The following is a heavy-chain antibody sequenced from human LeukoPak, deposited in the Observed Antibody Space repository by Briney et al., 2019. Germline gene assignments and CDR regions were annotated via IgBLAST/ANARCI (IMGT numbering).Heavy chain of an antibody. Sequence: GGSLRLSCAASGFTFNRYGMHWVRQAPGKGLESVAFIRYDGSKSYFADSVKGRFALSRDNSKNTLYLQMSSLRPEDTAVYFCAKDGGSGSYFAFDIWGQGTMVTVSS. CDR1: GFTFNRYG. CDR2: IRYDGSKS. CDR3: AKDGGSGSYFAFDI. J-gene: IGHJ3*02. D-gene: IGHD1-26*01. V-gene: IGHV3-30*02.